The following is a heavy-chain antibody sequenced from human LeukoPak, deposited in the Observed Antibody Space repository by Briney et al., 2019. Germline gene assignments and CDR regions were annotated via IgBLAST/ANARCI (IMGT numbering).Heavy chain of an antibody. V-gene: IGHV3-23*01. J-gene: IGHJ1*01. Sequence: PGGSLRLSCAASGFTFSSYAMSWVRQAPGKGLEWVSAISGSGGSTYYADSVKGRFTTSRDNSKNTLYLQMNSLRAEDTAVYYCAKEGGGQWLVPPLDFQHWGQGTLVTVSS. CDR2: ISGSGGST. D-gene: IGHD6-19*01. CDR3: AKEGGGQWLVPPLDFQH. CDR1: GFTFSSYA.